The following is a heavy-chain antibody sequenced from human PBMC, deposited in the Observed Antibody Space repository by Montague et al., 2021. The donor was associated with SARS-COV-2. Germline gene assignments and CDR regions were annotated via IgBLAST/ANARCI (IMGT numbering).Heavy chain of an antibody. V-gene: IGHV4-4*07. CDR2: IFTSGTA. D-gene: IGHD2-2*01. CDR3: ARVRGVQYQLQMPFYFDY. J-gene: IGHJ4*02. CDR1: GGSISTYY. Sequence: SETLSLTCTVSGGSISTYYWSWIRQPAGKGLEWIGRIFTSGTASYSPSLKSRVTMAVDTSKNQFSLKVTSVTAADTAVYYCARVRGVQYQLQMPFYFDYWGQGTLVTVSP.